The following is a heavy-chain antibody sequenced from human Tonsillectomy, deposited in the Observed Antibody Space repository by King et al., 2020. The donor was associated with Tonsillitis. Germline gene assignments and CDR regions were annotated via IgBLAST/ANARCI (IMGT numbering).Heavy chain of an antibody. D-gene: IGHD2-15*01. V-gene: IGHV1-69*12. Sequence: QLVQSGAEVKKPGSSVKVSCKASGGTFSSYAISWVRQAPGQGLEWRGGGIPIFGTANYAQKFQGRVTITADESTSTAYMGLGSLRSEDTAVYYCAREYCSGGSCYRNWFDPWGQGTLVTVSS. CDR2: GIPIFGTA. CDR3: AREYCSGGSCYRNWFDP. J-gene: IGHJ5*02. CDR1: GGTFSSYA.